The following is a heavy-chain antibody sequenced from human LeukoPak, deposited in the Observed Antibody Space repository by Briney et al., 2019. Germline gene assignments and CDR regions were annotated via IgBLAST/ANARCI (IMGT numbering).Heavy chain of an antibody. V-gene: IGHV4-39*01. CDR2: VYSSGGT. Sequence: SETLSLTCTVSGGSISSSSYYWGWIRQAPGGGLEWIGCVYSSGGTYYHPSLNSRLTLTLHTSTNLFSLRLNSVTAADTAVYYCARHLKWVHFVDAFDIWGPGTVVTVSS. J-gene: IGHJ3*02. CDR3: ARHLKWVHFVDAFDI. CDR1: GGSISSSSYY. D-gene: IGHD1-26*01.